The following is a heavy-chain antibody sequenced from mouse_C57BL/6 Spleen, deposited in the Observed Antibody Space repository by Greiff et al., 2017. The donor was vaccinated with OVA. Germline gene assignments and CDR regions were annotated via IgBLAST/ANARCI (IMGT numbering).Heavy chain of an antibody. CDR2: ISSGGSYT. J-gene: IGHJ3*01. D-gene: IGHD4-1*02. CDR3: ASQLGPFAY. V-gene: IGHV5-6*02. Sequence: DVKLVESGGDLVKPGGSLKLSCAASGFTFSSYGMSWVRQTPDKRLEWVATISSGGSYTYYPDSVKGRFTISRDNAKNTLYLQMSSLKSEDTAVYYCASQLGPFAYWGQGTLVTVSA. CDR1: GFTFSSYG.